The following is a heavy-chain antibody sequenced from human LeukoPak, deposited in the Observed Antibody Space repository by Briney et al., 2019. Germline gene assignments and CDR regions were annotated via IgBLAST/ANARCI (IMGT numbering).Heavy chain of an antibody. CDR3: AREGEAVAATFDH. Sequence: ASVKVSCKASGYTFTSYYMHWVRQAPGQGLEWMGIINPSGGSTSYAQRFQGRVTMTRDTSTSTVYMELSSLRSEDTAVYYCAREGEAVAATFDHWGQGTLVTVSS. CDR2: INPSGGST. D-gene: IGHD6-19*01. CDR1: GYTFTSYY. V-gene: IGHV1-46*01. J-gene: IGHJ4*02.